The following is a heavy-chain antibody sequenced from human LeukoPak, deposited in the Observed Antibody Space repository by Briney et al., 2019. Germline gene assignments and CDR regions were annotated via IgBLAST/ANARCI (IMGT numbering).Heavy chain of an antibody. Sequence: GGSLRLSCAASGFIFSSYWMYWVRQAPGKGLEWVASIKEDGTETYYVDSVKGRFTISRDDAESSLSLQMNSLRAEDTAVFYCARDRGWHKFDYWGQGTLVTVSS. CDR1: GFIFSSYW. J-gene: IGHJ4*02. CDR2: IKEDGTET. CDR3: ARDRGWHKFDY. D-gene: IGHD3-10*01. V-gene: IGHV3-7*01.